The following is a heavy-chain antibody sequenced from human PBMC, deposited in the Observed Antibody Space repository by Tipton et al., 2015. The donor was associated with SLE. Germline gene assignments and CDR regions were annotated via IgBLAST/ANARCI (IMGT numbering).Heavy chain of an antibody. CDR1: GFTFDDYA. V-gene: IGHV3-9*01. D-gene: IGHD6-19*01. J-gene: IGHJ4*02. Sequence: SLRLSCAASGFTFDDYAMHWVRQAPGKGLEWVSGITWNSDTIGYADSVKGRFTIPRDNAKNSLHLQMNTLRAEDTALYHCARSSGYHSPFNSWGQGTLVTVSS. CDR3: ARSSGYHSPFNS. CDR2: ITWNSDTI.